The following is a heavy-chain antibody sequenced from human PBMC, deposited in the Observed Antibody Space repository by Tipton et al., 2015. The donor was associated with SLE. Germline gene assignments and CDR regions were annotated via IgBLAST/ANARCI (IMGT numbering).Heavy chain of an antibody. J-gene: IGHJ4*02. V-gene: IGHV4-59*08. CDR1: GGSISSYY. CDR3: ARGPTAQLERRRGHFDY. D-gene: IGHD1-1*01. Sequence: TLSLTCTVSGGSISSYYWSWIRQPPGKGLEWIGYIYYSGSTNYNPSLKSRVTLSVDTSKNQFSLKLSSVTAADTAVYFCARGPTAQLERRRGHFDYWGQGTLVTVSS. CDR2: IYYSGST.